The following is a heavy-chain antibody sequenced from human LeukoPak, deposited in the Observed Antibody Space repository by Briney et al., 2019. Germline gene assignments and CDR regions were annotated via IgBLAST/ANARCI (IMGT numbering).Heavy chain of an antibody. J-gene: IGHJ4*02. CDR3: ARDSPPPDH. CDR2: IWYDGSNK. V-gene: IGHV3-33*01. Sequence: GRSLRLSCAASGFTFSSYGMHWVRQAPGKGLEWVAVIWYDGSNKYYTDSVRGRFTISRDNSKDTLYLQMNSLRVEDTTAYYCARDSPPPDHWGQGTLVTVSS. CDR1: GFTFSSYG.